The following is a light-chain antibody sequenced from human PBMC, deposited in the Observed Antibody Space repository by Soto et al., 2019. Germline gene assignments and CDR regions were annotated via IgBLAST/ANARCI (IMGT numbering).Light chain of an antibody. CDR3: SSYRNTNTGV. CDR1: SSDVGSYNL. V-gene: IGLV2-14*02. J-gene: IGLJ3*02. CDR2: EVT. Sequence: QSALTQPASVSGSPGQSITISCTGTSSDVGSYNLVSWYQQHPGKAPKLLIYEVTNRPSGVHNRFSGSKSGNTASLTISGLQDEDEGHYYCSSYRNTNTGVFGGGTKLTVL.